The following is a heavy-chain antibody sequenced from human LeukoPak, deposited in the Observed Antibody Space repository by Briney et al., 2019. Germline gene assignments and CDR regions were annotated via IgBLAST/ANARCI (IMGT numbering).Heavy chain of an antibody. Sequence: KAGGSLRLSCVASGFTFSSYAMSWIRQAPGKGLEWVGFIRSKIYGGTPEYAASVKGRFTISRDDSKGIAYLQMNSLKTEDTAVYYCTRDQTPYYWGQGTLVTVSS. CDR3: TRDQTPYY. CDR1: GFTFSSYA. CDR2: IRSKIYGGTP. V-gene: IGHV3-49*05. J-gene: IGHJ4*02.